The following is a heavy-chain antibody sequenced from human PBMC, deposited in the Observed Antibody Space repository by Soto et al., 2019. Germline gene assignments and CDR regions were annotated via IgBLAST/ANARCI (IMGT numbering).Heavy chain of an antibody. CDR2: ISAYNGNT. D-gene: IGHD5-12*01. J-gene: IGHJ6*02. CDR1: GYTFTSYG. CDR3: AREMATPTLLYYYYGMDV. V-gene: IGHV1-18*01. Sequence: QVQLVQSGAEVKKPGASVKVSCKASGYTFTSYGISWVRQAPGQGLEWMGWISAYNGNTNYAQKLQGRVTMTTDTSTSTAYMELRRLRSDDTAVYYCAREMATPTLLYYYYGMDVWGQGTTVTVSS.